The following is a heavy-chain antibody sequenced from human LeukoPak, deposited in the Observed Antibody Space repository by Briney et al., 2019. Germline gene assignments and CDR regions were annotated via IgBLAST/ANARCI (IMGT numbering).Heavy chain of an antibody. Sequence: PGGSLRLSCAASGFTFSNYWMSWVRQAPGKGLEWVANINQDGSEKHYVDSVKGRFTISRDNAKNSLYLQMDSLRAEDTAVYYCARDAFGGAWYVWGQGTLVIVSS. D-gene: IGHD6-19*01. V-gene: IGHV3-7*01. CDR2: INQDGSEK. J-gene: IGHJ4*02. CDR1: GFTFSNYW. CDR3: ARDAFGGAWYV.